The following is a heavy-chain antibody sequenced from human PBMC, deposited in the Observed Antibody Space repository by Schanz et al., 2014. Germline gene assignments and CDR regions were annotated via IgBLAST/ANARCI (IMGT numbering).Heavy chain of an antibody. V-gene: IGHV4-59*08. J-gene: IGHJ3*02. CDR3: ARHVLPYDAFDI. CDR2: IYYSGST. CDR1: GDSISNYY. Sequence: QVQLHESGPGLVKPSETLSLTCTVSGDSISNYYWTWIRQPPGKRLEWIGYIYYSGSTKYNPSLKSRVTMAVDTSQKQFSLRLSSVSAADTAVYYCARHVLPYDAFDIWGQWTVVTVSS.